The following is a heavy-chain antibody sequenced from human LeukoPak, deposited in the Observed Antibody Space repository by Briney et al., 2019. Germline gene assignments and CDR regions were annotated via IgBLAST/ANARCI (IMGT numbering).Heavy chain of an antibody. Sequence: ASETLSLTCAVYGGSFSGYYWSWIRQPPGKGPEWIGEINHSGSTNYNPSLKSRVTISVDTSKNQFSLKLSSVTAADTAVYYCARGTRADSWIQLWQPRYFDYWGQGTLVTVSS. CDR2: INHSGST. J-gene: IGHJ4*02. CDR1: GGSFSGYY. V-gene: IGHV4-34*01. D-gene: IGHD5-18*01. CDR3: ARGTRADSWIQLWQPRYFDY.